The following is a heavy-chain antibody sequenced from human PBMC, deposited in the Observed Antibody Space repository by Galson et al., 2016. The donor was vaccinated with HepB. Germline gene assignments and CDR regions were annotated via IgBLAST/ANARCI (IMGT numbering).Heavy chain of an antibody. Sequence: SLRLSCAASGFTFRNYGMTWVRQAPGKGLEVVSSISRSGDSTDYADSVKGRFTISRDNSKNTLSLQMNSLTADDTAIYYCVQGSTAPAVWGKGPTVTVSS. J-gene: IGHJ6*04. CDR3: VQGSTAPAV. V-gene: IGHV3-23*01. CDR1: GFTFRNYG. CDR2: ISRSGDST. D-gene: IGHD2-2*01.